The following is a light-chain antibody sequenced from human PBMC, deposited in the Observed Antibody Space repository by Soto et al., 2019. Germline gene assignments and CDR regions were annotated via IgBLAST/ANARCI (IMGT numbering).Light chain of an antibody. CDR3: CSYAGSYTGV. CDR2: DVS. Sequence: QSALTQPRSVSGSPGQSVTISCTGTSSDVGGYNYVSWYQQHPGTAPKLMIYDVSKRPSGVPDRFSGYKSGNTASLTISGLQAEDEADYYGCSYAGSYTGVFGGGTKLTVL. V-gene: IGLV2-11*01. CDR1: SSDVGGYNY. J-gene: IGLJ2*01.